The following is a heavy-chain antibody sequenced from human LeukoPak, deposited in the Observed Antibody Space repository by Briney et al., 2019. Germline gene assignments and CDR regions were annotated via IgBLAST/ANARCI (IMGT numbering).Heavy chain of an antibody. V-gene: IGHV3-21*01. J-gene: IGHJ4*02. CDR2: ISSSSSYI. CDR3: ARDFARSSGWSI. Sequence: GGSLRLSCAASGFTFSSYSMNWVRQAPGKGLEWVSSISSSSSYIYYADSVKGRFTTSRDNAKNSLYLQMNSLRAEDTAVYYCARDFARSSGWSIWGQGTLVTVSS. CDR1: GFTFSSYS. D-gene: IGHD6-19*01.